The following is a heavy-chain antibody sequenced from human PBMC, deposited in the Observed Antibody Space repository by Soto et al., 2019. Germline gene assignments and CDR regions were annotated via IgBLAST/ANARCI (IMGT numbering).Heavy chain of an antibody. V-gene: IGHV2-70*01. J-gene: IGHJ6*02. CDR1: GFSLSNNGMC. Sequence: SGPELGNHTQSLTMNCTFCGFSLSNNGMCVSWIRQPPGKALEWLALIDWDDDKYYSTSLKTRLTISKDTSKNQVVLTMTNMDPVDTATYYCARIRSPDYYYYGMDVWGQGTTVTV. CDR3: ARIRSPDYYYYGMDV. CDR2: IDWDDDK.